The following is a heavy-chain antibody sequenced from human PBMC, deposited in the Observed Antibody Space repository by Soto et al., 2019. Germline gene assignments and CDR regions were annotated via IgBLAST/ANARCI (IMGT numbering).Heavy chain of an antibody. D-gene: IGHD1-7*01. CDR1: GGTFSSYA. CDR3: ARGITGTTWRGTYYFDY. V-gene: IGHV1-69*13. Sequence: SVKVSCKASGGTFSSYAISWVRQAPGQGLEWMGGIIPIFGTANYAQKFQGRVTITADESTSTAYMELSSLRSEDTAVYYCARGITGTTWRGTYYFDYWGQGTLVTVSS. CDR2: IIPIFGTA. J-gene: IGHJ4*02.